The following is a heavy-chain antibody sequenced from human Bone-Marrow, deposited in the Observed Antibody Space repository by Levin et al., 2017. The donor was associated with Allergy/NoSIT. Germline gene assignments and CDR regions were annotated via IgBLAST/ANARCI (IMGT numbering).Heavy chain of an antibody. CDR2: ISGGGGTI. J-gene: IGHJ3*02. CDR1: GFTFSNYR. Sequence: HTGGSLRLSCAASGFTFSNYRMNWVRQAPGKGLEWVSYISGGGGTIYYADSVKGRFIISRDNAKNLLYLQMNSLRAEDTALYYCARDQGVVATSTLNAFDIWGQGTMVTVSS. D-gene: IGHD2-15*01. V-gene: IGHV3-48*01. CDR3: ARDQGVVATSTLNAFDI.